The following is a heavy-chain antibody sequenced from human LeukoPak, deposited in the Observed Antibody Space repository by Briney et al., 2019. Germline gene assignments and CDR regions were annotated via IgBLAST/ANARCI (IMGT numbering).Heavy chain of an antibody. Sequence: ASVKVSCKVSGYTLTESSMHWVRQAPGKGLEWMGGFDPEDGETIYAQKFQGRVTMTEDTSTDTAYMELSSLRSEDTAVYYCATVPLLYYYDSGHAFDIWGQGTMVTVSS. CDR2: FDPEDGET. D-gene: IGHD3-22*01. CDR3: ATVPLLYYYDSGHAFDI. CDR1: GYTLTESS. J-gene: IGHJ3*02. V-gene: IGHV1-24*01.